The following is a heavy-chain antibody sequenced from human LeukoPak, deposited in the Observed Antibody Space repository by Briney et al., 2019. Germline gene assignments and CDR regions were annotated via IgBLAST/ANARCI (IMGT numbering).Heavy chain of an antibody. Sequence: PGGSLRLSCAASGFTFSSYAMSWVRQAPGKGLEWVSAISGSGGSTYYADSVKGRFTISRDNSKNTLYLQVNSLRAEDTAVYYCAKSPAVVPRYYYYGMDVWGQGTTVTVSS. CDR3: AKSPAVVPRYYYYGMDV. J-gene: IGHJ6*02. CDR2: ISGSGGST. CDR1: GFTFSSYA. V-gene: IGHV3-23*01. D-gene: IGHD3-22*01.